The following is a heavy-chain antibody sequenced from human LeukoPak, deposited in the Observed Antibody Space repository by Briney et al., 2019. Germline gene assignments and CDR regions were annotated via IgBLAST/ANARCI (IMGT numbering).Heavy chain of an antibody. V-gene: IGHV4-34*01. D-gene: IGHD3-3*01. J-gene: IGHJ4*02. CDR3: ARHFIQSGLMYYDFWGGFDY. CDR2: IYYSGST. Sequence: KPSETLSLTCAVYGGSFSGYYWSWIRQPPGKGLEWIGSIYYSGSTYYNPSLKSRVTISVDTSKNQFSLKLSSVTAADTAVYYCARHFIQSGLMYYDFWGGFDYWGQGTLVTVSS. CDR1: GGSFSGYY.